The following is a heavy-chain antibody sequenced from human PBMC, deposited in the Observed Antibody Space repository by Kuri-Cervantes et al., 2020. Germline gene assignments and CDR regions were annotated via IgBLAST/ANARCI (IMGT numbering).Heavy chain of an antibody. CDR2: IXYSGST. J-gene: IGHJ4*02. Sequence: LRLSCTVSGGSISSGDYYWSWIRQPPGKGLEWIGYIXYSGSTYYNPSLKSRVTISVDTSKNQFSLKLSSVTAADXXVYYCARRSXAGTGFDYWGQGTLVTVSS. CDR1: GGSISSGDYY. CDR3: ARRSXAGTGFDY. D-gene: IGHD6-19*01. V-gene: IGHV4-30-4*01.